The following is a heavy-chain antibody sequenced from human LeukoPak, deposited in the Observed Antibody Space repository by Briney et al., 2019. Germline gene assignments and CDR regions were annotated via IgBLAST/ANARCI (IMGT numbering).Heavy chain of an antibody. Sequence: PSETLSLTCSVSGGSVSSGISYWSWIRQPPGKGLEWIGYIFDSGTNYNPSLKSRVTMSMDASKNQFSLRLTSVTPADTAVYYCARFQWGLNWFDPWGQGTLVTVSS. CDR3: ARFQWGLNWFDP. V-gene: IGHV4-61*01. J-gene: IGHJ5*02. CDR1: GGSVSSGISY. CDR2: IFDSGT. D-gene: IGHD1-26*01.